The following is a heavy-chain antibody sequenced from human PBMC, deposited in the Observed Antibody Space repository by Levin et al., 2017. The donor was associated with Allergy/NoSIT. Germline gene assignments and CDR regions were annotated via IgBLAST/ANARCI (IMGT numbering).Heavy chain of an antibody. CDR3: ARVFVDTAMANPAPLYYRDH. J-gene: IGHJ4*02. D-gene: IGHD5-18*01. Sequence: GGSLRLSCAASGFTVSTNYMSWVRQTPGKGLEWISVIYSGGSTYHRDSVKGRFTIYRDNSKNTLDLQMNSLRAEDTAVYCCARVFVDTAMANPAPLYYRDHWGQGTPVIVS. CDR2: IYSGGST. CDR1: GFTVSTNY. V-gene: IGHV3-66*01.